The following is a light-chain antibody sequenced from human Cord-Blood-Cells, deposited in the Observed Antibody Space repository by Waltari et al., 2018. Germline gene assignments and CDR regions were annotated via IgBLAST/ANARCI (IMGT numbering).Light chain of an antibody. V-gene: IGKV3-11*01. CDR3: QQRSNWIT. CDR2: DAS. Sequence: EIVLTQSPATLSLSPGERATLPCRASQSVSSYLAWSQQKPGQAPRLLIYDASNRATGIPARFSGSGSGTDFTLTISSLEPEDFAVYYCQQRSNWITFGQGTRLEIK. J-gene: IGKJ5*01. CDR1: QSVSSY.